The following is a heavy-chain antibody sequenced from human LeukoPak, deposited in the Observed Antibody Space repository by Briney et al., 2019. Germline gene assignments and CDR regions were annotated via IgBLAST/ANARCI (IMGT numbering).Heavy chain of an antibody. CDR1: GGSLTSYY. CDR2: IYYSGST. V-gene: IGHV4-59*01. J-gene: IGHJ4*02. Sequence: SETLSLTCTVSGGSLTSYYWSWIRQPPGKGLEWIGYIYYSGSTNYNPSLKSRLSISVDTSKNQFSLRLRSVTAADTAVYSCARVSAYGDYAGTLDYWGQGTLVTVSS. CDR3: ARVSAYGDYAGTLDY. D-gene: IGHD4-17*01.